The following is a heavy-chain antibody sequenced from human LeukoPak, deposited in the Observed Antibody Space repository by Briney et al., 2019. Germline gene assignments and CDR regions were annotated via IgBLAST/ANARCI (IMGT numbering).Heavy chain of an antibody. D-gene: IGHD2-2*02. CDR1: GGSISSYY. V-gene: IGHV4-59*12. CDR2: IYYSGST. Sequence: PSETLSLTCTVSGGSISSYYWSWIRQPPGKGLEWIGYIYYSGSTNYNPSLKSRVTISVDTSKNQFSLKLSSVTAADTAVYYCAALGYCSSTSCYTDDYYYYGMDVWGQGTTVTVSS. J-gene: IGHJ6*02. CDR3: AALGYCSSTSCYTDDYYYYGMDV.